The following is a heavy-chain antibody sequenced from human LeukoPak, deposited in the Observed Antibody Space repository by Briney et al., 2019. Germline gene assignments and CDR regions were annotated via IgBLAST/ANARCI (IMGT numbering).Heavy chain of an antibody. J-gene: IGHJ5*02. D-gene: IGHD6-19*01. CDR2: ISAYNGNT. CDR3: ARSRNRGIAVAGISNWFDP. Sequence: ASVKVSCKASGYTFTSYGISWVRQAPGQGLEWMGWISAYNGNTNYAQKLQGRVTMTTDTSTSTAYMELRSLRSDDTAVYYCARSRNRGIAVAGISNWFDPWGQGTLVTVSS. CDR1: GYTFTSYG. V-gene: IGHV1-18*01.